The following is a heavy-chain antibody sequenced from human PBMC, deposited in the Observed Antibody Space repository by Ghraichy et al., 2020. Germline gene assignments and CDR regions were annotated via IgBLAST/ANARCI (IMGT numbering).Heavy chain of an antibody. CDR2: IYHSGST. V-gene: IGHV4-38-2*02. CDR3: AGSYYDFWSGYFNPNNWFDP. CDR1: GYSISSGYY. J-gene: IGHJ5*02. D-gene: IGHD3-3*01. Sequence: SETLSLTCTVSGYSISSGYYWGWIRQPPGKGLEWIGSIYHSGSTYYNPSLKSRVTISVDTSKNQFSLKLSSVTAADTAVYYCAGSYYDFWSGYFNPNNWFDPWGQGTLVTVSS.